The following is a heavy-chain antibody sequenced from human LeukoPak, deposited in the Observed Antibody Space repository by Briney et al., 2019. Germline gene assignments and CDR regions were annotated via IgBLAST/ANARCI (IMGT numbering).Heavy chain of an antibody. CDR1: GFTFRSDG. CDR2: IWYDGNNK. CDR3: AKGAQYSSGWDYFDY. D-gene: IGHD6-19*01. Sequence: GGSLRLSCAASGFTFRSDGMHWVRQAPGKGLEWVAVIWYDGNNKYYADSVKGRFTISRDNSKNTLYLQMNSLRAEDTAVFYCAKGAQYSSGWDYFDYWGQGTLVTVSS. V-gene: IGHV3-33*06. J-gene: IGHJ4*02.